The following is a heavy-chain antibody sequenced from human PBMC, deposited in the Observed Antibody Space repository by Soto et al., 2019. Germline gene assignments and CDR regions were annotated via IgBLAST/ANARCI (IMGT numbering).Heavy chain of an antibody. CDR3: ARELATRTEGAFDI. Sequence: PSETLSLTGTVSGGSISSSSYYWGWIRRPPGEGLKGIGVVYDSGSTYYNPSLKRRVTISVDTSKNQSSLKLSTVTAADTAVYYCARELATRTEGAFDIWGQGTMVTVSS. J-gene: IGHJ3*02. V-gene: IGHV4-39*07. D-gene: IGHD6-6*01. CDR1: GGSISSSSYY. CDR2: VYDSGST.